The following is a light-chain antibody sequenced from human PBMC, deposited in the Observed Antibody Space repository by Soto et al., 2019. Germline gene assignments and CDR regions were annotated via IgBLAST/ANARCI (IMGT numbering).Light chain of an antibody. Sequence: EIQMTQKQSSLSASVGDRVTITCRASQSISSFLTWYQQKAGKAPKLLIYAASSRQSGIPSRFSGSGSGTDFTLTINSLQPEDFASYYCQQSFSFPPTFGQGTIVDVK. CDR1: QSISSF. CDR3: QQSFSFPPT. J-gene: IGKJ1*01. CDR2: AAS. V-gene: IGKV1-39*01.